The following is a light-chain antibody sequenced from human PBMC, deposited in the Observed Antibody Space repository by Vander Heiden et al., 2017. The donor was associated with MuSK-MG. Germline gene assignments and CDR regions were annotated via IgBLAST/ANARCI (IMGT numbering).Light chain of an antibody. CDR2: SAS. V-gene: IGKV1-39*01. J-gene: IGKJ4*01. Sequence: DIQLTQSPPSLSASLGDRVTITCRASQTIFNYLNWYQQSPGKAPKLLIYSASTLQSGTPPRFSGSGSGTDFTLVISSLQSEDFATYYCQQGYTTPLTFGGGTKIEIK. CDR1: QTIFNY. CDR3: QQGYTTPLT.